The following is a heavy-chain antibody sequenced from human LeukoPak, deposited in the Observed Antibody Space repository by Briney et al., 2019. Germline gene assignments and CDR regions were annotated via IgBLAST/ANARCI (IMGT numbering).Heavy chain of an antibody. D-gene: IGHD5-12*01. CDR3: ARMSGYDYGSSSYSSYYYYGMDV. Sequence: GGSLGLSCAASGFTFSDYYMSWIRQAPGKGLEWVSHISGSGSTRYYADSVKGRFTISRDNAKNTLYLQMNSLRAEDTAVYYCARMSGYDYGSSSYSSYYYYGMDVWGQGTTVTVSS. V-gene: IGHV3-11*01. CDR1: GFTFSDYY. CDR2: ISGSGSTR. J-gene: IGHJ6*02.